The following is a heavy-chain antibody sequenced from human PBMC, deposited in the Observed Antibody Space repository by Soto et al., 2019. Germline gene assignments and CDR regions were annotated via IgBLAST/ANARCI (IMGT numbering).Heavy chain of an antibody. CDR1: GGSISGFY. D-gene: IGHD1-1*01. CDR3: VRDATKNLRDWFDP. CDR2: IYATGTT. Sequence: SETLSLTCTVSGGSISGFYWSWIRKSAGKGLEWIGRIYATGTTDYNPSLKSRVMMSVDTSKKQFSLKLRSVTAADTAVYYCVRDATKNLRDWFDPWGQGISVTVSS. J-gene: IGHJ5*02. V-gene: IGHV4-4*07.